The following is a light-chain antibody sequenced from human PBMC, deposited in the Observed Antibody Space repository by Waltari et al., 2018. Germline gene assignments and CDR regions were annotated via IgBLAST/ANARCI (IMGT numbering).Light chain of an antibody. J-gene: IGKJ1*01. Sequence: ETVLTQSPGTLSLSPGERASLSCRASQSVTGSYITWYQQRPGQAPRLLIYGASNRATGIPDRFSGSRSGTECTLTISRLERDDFAVYYWQQYGDSRWTFGQGTKVESK. V-gene: IGKV3-20*01. CDR1: QSVTGSY. CDR2: GAS. CDR3: QQYGDSRWT.